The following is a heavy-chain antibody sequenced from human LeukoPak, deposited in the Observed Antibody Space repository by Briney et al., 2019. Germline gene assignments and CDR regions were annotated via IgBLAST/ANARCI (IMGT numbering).Heavy chain of an antibody. D-gene: IGHD1-26*01. CDR2: INPSGGST. J-gene: IGHJ4*02. Sequence: ASVKVSCKTSGYTFTNYYIQWVRQAPGQGLEWMGIINPSGGSTSYAQKFQGRVTMTRDMSTSTVYMELSSLRSEDTAVYYCARDLGGSYYSDYWGQGTLVTVSS. V-gene: IGHV1-46*01. CDR1: GYTFTNYY. CDR3: ARDLGGSYYSDY.